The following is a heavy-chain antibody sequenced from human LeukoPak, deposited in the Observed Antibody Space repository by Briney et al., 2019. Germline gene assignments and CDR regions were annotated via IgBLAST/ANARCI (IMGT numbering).Heavy chain of an antibody. J-gene: IGHJ5*02. D-gene: IGHD2-2*01. Sequence: GGSLRLSCAASGFTFSSYSMNWVRQAPGKGLEWVSDISSSSSTIYYADSVKGRFTISRDNAKNSLYLQMNSLRAEDTAVYYCARALPAGRGRSWFDPWGQGTLVTVSS. CDR3: ARALPAGRGRSWFDP. CDR1: GFTFSSYS. V-gene: IGHV3-48*01. CDR2: ISSSSSTI.